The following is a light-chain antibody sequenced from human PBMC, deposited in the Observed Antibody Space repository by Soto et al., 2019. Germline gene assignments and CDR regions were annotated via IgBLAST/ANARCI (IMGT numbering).Light chain of an antibody. Sequence: QSALTQPPSVSAAPGQKVTISCSGSSSNIANNYVSWYQHLPGTAPKLLIYENNKRPSGIPDRFSGSKSGTSATLGITGLQTGDEADYYCGAWDSSLSAYVFGTGTRSPS. CDR3: GAWDSSLSAYV. CDR2: ENN. J-gene: IGLJ1*01. CDR1: SSNIANNY. V-gene: IGLV1-51*02.